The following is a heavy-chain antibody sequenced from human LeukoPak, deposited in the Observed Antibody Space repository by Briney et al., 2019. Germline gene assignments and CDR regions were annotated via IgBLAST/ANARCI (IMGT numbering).Heavy chain of an antibody. CDR3: ATTSTGDCYYYYMDV. Sequence: PSETLSLTCTVSGGSISSYYWSWIRQPPGTGLEWIGYIYYSGSTNYNPSLKSRVTISVDTSKNQFSLKLSSVTAADTAVYYCATTSTGDCYYYYMDVWGKGTTVTVSS. J-gene: IGHJ6*03. D-gene: IGHD2-8*02. V-gene: IGHV4-59*01. CDR2: IYYSGST. CDR1: GGSISSYY.